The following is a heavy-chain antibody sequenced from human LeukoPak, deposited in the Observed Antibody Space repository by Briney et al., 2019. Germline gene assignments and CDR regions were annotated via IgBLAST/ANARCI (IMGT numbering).Heavy chain of an antibody. J-gene: IGHJ4*02. CDR3: ARDVGEYCSSTNCYASHY. CDR1: GYTFTGYY. CDR2: INPNSGGT. Sequence: ASVKVSCKASGYTFTGYYIHWVRQAPGQGLEWMGWINPNSGGTNFAQKFQGGVTMTRDTSITTAYVEVSRLRSDDTAVYYCARDVGEYCSSTNCYASHYWGQGTLVTVSS. V-gene: IGHV1-2*02. D-gene: IGHD2-2*01.